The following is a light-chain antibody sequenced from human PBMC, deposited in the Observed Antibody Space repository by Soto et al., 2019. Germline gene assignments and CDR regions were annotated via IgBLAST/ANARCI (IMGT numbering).Light chain of an antibody. CDR1: SSNIESNF. CDR3: TVWDDSLRGRL. Sequence: QSVLTQPPSASGTPGQRVTISCSGSSSNIESNFVYWYQQFPGTAPRLLIYRNNQRPSGLPDRLSRSKSGTSASLAISALRSEDEADYYCTVWDDSLRGRLFGGGTKLTVL. V-gene: IGLV1-47*01. J-gene: IGLJ2*01. CDR2: RNN.